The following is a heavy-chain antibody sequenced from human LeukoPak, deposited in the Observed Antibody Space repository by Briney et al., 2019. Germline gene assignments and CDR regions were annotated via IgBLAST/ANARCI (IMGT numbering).Heavy chain of an antibody. V-gene: IGHV3-64*01. CDR3: ARAGGGSCYFPLDY. J-gene: IGHJ4*02. CDR1: GLTFSSYA. D-gene: IGHD2-15*01. Sequence: GGSLRLSCAASGLTFSSYAMHWVRQAPGKGLEFVSAISSDGESTFYPNSVKGRFTISRDNSKNTLYLQMGSLRAEDMAVYYCARAGGGSCYFPLDYWGQGTLVTVSS. CDR2: ISSDGEST.